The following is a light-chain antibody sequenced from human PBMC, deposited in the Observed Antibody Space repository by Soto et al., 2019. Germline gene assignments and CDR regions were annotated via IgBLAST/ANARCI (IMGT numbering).Light chain of an antibody. CDR2: DAS. V-gene: IGKV3-11*01. Sequence: EIVLTQSPATLSLSPGERATLSCRASQSVSSYLAWYQQKPGQAPKLLIYDASNRDTGIPARLSGSGSGTHFTLPISSLEPEDLAVYYWQQRSNWHPTYTYCQGTKLEIK. J-gene: IGKJ2*01. CDR1: QSVSSY. CDR3: QQRSNWHPTYT.